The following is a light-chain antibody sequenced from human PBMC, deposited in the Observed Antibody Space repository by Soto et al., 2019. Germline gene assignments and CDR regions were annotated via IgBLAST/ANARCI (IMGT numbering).Light chain of an antibody. J-gene: IGKJ1*01. V-gene: IGKV1-5*01. CDR2: DAS. CDR1: QSISNW. CDR3: RQYNTYPWT. Sequence: EIQMTQSPSTLSASVGDRVTITCRASQSISNWLAWYQQKPGKAPNLLIFDASSLESGVPSRFSGSGSGTEFTLTISSLQSGDFATYYCRQYNTYPWTFGQGTKV.